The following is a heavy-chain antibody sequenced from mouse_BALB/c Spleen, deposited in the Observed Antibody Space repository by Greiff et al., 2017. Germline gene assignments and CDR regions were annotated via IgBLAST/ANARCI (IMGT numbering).Heavy chain of an antibody. CDR3: AREGYAPDY. Sequence: VKLVESAAELARPGASVKMSCKASGYTFTSYTMHWVKQRPGQGLEWIGYINPSSGYTEYNQKFKDKTTLTADKSSSTAYMQLSSLTSEDSAVYYCAREGYAPDYWGQGTTLTVSS. D-gene: IGHD2-2*01. V-gene: IGHV1-4*02. CDR1: GYTFTSYT. J-gene: IGHJ2*01. CDR2: INPSSGYT.